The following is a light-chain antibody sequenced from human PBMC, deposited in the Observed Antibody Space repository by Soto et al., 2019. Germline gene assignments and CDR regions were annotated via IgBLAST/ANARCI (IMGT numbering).Light chain of an antibody. CDR2: YTS. CDR3: QQYNNWPPIT. J-gene: IGKJ5*01. V-gene: IGKV3-11*01. CDR1: QSVGTY. Sequence: ENVLTQSPGTLSLSPGERATLSCRSSQSVGTYLAWYQQKPGQAPRLLIYYTSNRATGIPARFSGSGSGTDFTLTISRLEPEDFAVYYCQQYNNWPPITFGQGTRLEI.